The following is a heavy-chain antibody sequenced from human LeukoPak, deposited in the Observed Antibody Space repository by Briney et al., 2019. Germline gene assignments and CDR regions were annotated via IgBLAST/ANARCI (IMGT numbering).Heavy chain of an antibody. V-gene: IGHV3-15*04. J-gene: IGHJ4*02. Sequence: GGSLRLSCAASRLTVTNAWMNWVRQAPGKGLEWVGRIASKTDGGTTDYAAPVKGRFTISRDDSKNTLFLQMNSLKTEDTAVYYCTTGIRGDCGQGTLVTVSS. CDR3: TTGIRGD. CDR2: IASKTDGGTT. CDR1: RLTVTNAW.